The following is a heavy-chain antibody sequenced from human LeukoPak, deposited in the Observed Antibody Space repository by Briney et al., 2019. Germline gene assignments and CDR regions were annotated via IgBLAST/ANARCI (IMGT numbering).Heavy chain of an antibody. V-gene: IGHV3-64*01. J-gene: IGHJ4*02. CDR1: GFTFSSYS. CDR2: ISSNGDNT. D-gene: IGHD1-26*01. CDR3: ARAPREGFSGSYHDY. Sequence: GGSLRLSCAASGFTFSSYSMHWVRQAPGKGLEYVSAISSNGDNTYYANSVKGRFIISRDNSKNTLYLQMPSLRGEDTAVYYCARAPREGFSGSYHDYWGQGTLVTVSS.